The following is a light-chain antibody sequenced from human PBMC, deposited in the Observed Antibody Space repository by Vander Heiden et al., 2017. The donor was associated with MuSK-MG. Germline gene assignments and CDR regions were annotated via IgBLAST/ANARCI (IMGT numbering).Light chain of an antibody. CDR3: SSYTTSTTLL. Sequence: QSALTQPASVAGSPGQTITTSCTGTSSDVGRYNYVSWFQQHPGTAPNLRIYEVSKRPSGVSNRFSGSKSGNTASLTISGLQVEDEADDYCSSYTTSTTLLFGGGTKVTVL. CDR1: SSDVGRYNY. J-gene: IGLJ2*01. V-gene: IGLV2-14*01. CDR2: EVS.